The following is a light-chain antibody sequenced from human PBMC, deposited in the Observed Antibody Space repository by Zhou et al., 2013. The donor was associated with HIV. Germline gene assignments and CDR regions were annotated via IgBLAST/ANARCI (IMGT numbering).Light chain of an antibody. J-gene: IGKJ1*01. CDR2: LAS. Sequence: DIQMTQSPSSLSASVGDRVTMTCRASQGISTFLNWYQQRPGKAPKLLIYLASTLEYGVPSRFSGSASGTEFTLTITSLQPEDLGTYYCQQSDTSPRTFGQGTKVDIK. CDR3: QQSDTSPRT. V-gene: IGKV1-39*01. CDR1: QGISTF.